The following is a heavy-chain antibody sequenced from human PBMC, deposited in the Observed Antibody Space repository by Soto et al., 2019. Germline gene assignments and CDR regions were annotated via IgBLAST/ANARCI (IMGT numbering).Heavy chain of an antibody. CDR1: GYTFTNYG. V-gene: IGHV1-18*01. CDR2: NSAYNGNT. D-gene: IGHD3-10*01. J-gene: IGHJ5*02. CDR3: ARGVGSGSYYNQYNWFDP. Sequence: QVQLVQSGAEVKKPGASVKVSCKASGYTFTNYGISWVRQAPGQGLEWMGWNSAYNGNTKYAQKRQGSVGMSTDTPTSTAYMELRSLRSDDTAVYYCARGVGSGSYYNQYNWFDPWGQGTLVTVSS.